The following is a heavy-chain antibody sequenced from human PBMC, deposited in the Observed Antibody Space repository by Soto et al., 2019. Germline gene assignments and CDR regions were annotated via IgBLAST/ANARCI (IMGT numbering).Heavy chain of an antibody. CDR3: ARFGDSGYGQDY. Sequence: SVKVSCKTSGYTFTGYDINWVRQATGQGLEWMGRIIPILGIANYAQKFQGRVTITADKSTGTAYMELSSLRSEDTAVYYCARFGDSGYGQDYWGQGTLVTVSS. D-gene: IGHD5-12*01. CDR1: GYTFTGYD. CDR2: IIPILGIA. J-gene: IGHJ4*02. V-gene: IGHV1-69*04.